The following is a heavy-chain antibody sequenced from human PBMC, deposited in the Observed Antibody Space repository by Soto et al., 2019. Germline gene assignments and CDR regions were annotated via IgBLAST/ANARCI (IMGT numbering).Heavy chain of an antibody. CDR1: GFTFSGHG. Sequence: GGSLRLSCAASGFTFSGHGIHWSRQAPGKGLEWVALIWYDGSKDYYRDSVKDRFTISRDNSKNMVYLQMNSLRVEDTAVYYCARKDVEVFDYWGPGTLVTVSS. CDR2: IWYDGSKD. V-gene: IGHV3-33*01. CDR3: ARKDVEVFDY. J-gene: IGHJ4*01.